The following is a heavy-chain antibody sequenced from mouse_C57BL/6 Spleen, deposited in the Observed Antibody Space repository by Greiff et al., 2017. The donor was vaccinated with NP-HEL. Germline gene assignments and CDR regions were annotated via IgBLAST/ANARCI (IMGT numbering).Heavy chain of an antibody. CDR1: GYSITSGYY. V-gene: IGHV3-6*01. D-gene: IGHD1-1*01. CDR3: ARNYGSSYVGYFDV. J-gene: IGHJ1*03. CDR2: ISYDGSN. Sequence: DVKLQESGPGLVKPSQSLSLTCSVTGYSITSGYYWNWIRQFPGNKLEWMGYISYDGSNNYNPSLKNRISITRDTSKNQFFLKLNSVTTEDTATDNCARNYGSSYVGYFDVWGTGTTVTVSS.